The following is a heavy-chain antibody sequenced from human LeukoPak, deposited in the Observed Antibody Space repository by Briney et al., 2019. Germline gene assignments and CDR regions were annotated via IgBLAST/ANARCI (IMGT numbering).Heavy chain of an antibody. CDR1: GFTFSSYW. Sequence: PGGSLRLSCAASGFTFSSYWMSWVRQAPGKGLEWVANIKQDGSEKYYVDSVKGRFTISRDNSKHTLFLQMNSLRAEDTALYYCAKDRATMMRVIRTTPRGQFDYWGQGTLVTVSS. CDR3: AKDRATMMRVIRTTPRGQFDY. J-gene: IGHJ4*02. CDR2: IKQDGSEK. V-gene: IGHV3-7*01. D-gene: IGHD3-22*01.